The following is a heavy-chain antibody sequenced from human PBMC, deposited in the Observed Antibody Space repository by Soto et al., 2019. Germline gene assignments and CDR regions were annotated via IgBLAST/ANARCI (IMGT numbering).Heavy chain of an antibody. V-gene: IGHV4-34*01. Sequence: QVQLQQWGAGLLKPSETLSLTCAVYGGSFSGYYWSWIRQPPGKGLEWIGEINHSGSTNYNPSLNSRVTIAVDTPKPQFYVKPGSVTAPYTAVYYCERGGPGVVGATRFDYWGQGTLVTVCS. CDR2: INHSGST. CDR3: ERGGPGVVGATRFDY. D-gene: IGHD1-26*01. CDR1: GGSFSGYY. J-gene: IGHJ4*02.